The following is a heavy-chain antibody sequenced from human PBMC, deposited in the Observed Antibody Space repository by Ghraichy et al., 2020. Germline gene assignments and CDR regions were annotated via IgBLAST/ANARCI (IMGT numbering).Heavy chain of an antibody. CDR2: ISYDGTYK. V-gene: IGHV3-30*14. CDR3: ARDGNQGLAPQNYFDN. J-gene: IGHJ4*02. D-gene: IGHD6-19*01. CDR1: GFTFSGHA. Sequence: GGSLRLSCAASGFTFSGHAMHWVRQAPGKGLEWVAFISYDGTYKYYAVSVEGRFTISRDNSKNTVFLQMTSLTPEDTAVYFCARDGNQGLAPQNYFDNWGQGSLVTVSS.